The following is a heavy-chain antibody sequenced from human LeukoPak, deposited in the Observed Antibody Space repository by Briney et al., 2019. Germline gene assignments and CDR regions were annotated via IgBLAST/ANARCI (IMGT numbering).Heavy chain of an antibody. CDR3: AKVSCSGGSCYSIDY. Sequence: GGSLRLSCAASGFTFSSYAMSWVRQAPGKGLEWVSAISGSGGSTYYADSVKGRFTISRDNSKNTLYLQMNSLRAEDTAVYYCAKVSCSGGSCYSIDYWGQGTLVTVSS. CDR1: GFTFSSYA. V-gene: IGHV3-23*01. D-gene: IGHD2-15*01. CDR2: ISGSGGST. J-gene: IGHJ4*02.